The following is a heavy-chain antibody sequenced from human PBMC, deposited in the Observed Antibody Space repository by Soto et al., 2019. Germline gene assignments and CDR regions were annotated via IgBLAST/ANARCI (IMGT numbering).Heavy chain of an antibody. Sequence: QVQLVESGGGVVQPGRSLRLSCAASGFTFSSYGMHWVRQAPGKGLEWVAVKSYDGSNKYYADSVKGRFTISRDNSKNTLYLQMNSLRAEDTAVYYCAKEHGSGSYYYGMDVWGQGTTVTVSS. CDR1: GFTFSSYG. D-gene: IGHD3-10*01. J-gene: IGHJ6*02. CDR2: KSYDGSNK. V-gene: IGHV3-30*18. CDR3: AKEHGSGSYYYGMDV.